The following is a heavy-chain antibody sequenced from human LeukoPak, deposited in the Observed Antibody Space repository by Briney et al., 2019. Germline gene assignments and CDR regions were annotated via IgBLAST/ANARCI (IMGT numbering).Heavy chain of an antibody. D-gene: IGHD2-2*01. CDR1: GFTFSSYA. CDR2: LHADSGMT. CDR3: VKDFLHGPHIEPVGSVGPFDY. Sequence: GGSLRLSCATPGFTFSSYAMSWVRQAPGKGLEWVSGLHADSGMTYYADSVKGRFTISRDHSKNTLYFQMNSLRAEDTAVYYCVKDFLHGPHIEPVGSVGPFDYWGQGTLVTVSS. J-gene: IGHJ4*02. V-gene: IGHV3-23*01.